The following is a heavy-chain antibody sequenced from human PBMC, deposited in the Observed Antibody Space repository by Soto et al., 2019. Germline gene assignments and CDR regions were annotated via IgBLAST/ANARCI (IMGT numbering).Heavy chain of an antibody. CDR1: GDSVSSSSAA. CDR2: TYYRSEWYN. D-gene: IGHD1-1*01. V-gene: IGHV6-1*01. CDR3: ARVPWYSVQDSNSFDP. J-gene: IGHJ5*02. Sequence: PSQTLTLSCAISGDSVSSSSAAWTWIRQSPSRGLEWLGRTYYRSEWYNDYAVSLKSRIIINPDTSKNQFSLQINSVTPEDTAMYYCARVPWYSVQDSNSFDPWGQGTLVTVSS.